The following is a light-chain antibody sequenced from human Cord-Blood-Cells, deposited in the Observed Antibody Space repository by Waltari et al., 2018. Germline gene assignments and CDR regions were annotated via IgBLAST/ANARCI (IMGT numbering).Light chain of an antibody. Sequence: EIVLTQSPATLSLSTGERAPLSCRASQSVSSYLAWYQQKPGQAPRLLIYDASNRATGIPARFSGSGSGTDFTLTISSLEPEDFAVYYCQQRSNWPPFTFGPGTKVDIK. CDR3: QQRSNWPPFT. CDR1: QSVSSY. V-gene: IGKV3-11*01. J-gene: IGKJ3*01. CDR2: DAS.